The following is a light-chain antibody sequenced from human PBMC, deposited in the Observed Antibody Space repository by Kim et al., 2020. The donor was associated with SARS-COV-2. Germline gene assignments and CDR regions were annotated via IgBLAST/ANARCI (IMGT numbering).Light chain of an antibody. V-gene: IGLV3-21*04. Sequence: SYELTQPPSVSVAPGKTARITCGGNNIGSRSVHWYQQKPGQAPVLVIYYDTDRPSGIPARLSGSNSGNTATLTISRIEVGDEADYYCQVWDASSDHVVFGGGTQLTVL. CDR2: YDT. J-gene: IGLJ2*01. CDR1: NIGSRS. CDR3: QVWDASSDHVV.